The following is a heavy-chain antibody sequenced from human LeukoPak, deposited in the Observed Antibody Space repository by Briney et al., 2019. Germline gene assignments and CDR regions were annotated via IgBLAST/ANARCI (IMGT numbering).Heavy chain of an antibody. CDR1: GGSISSSRYY. Sequence: SETLSLTCTVSGGSISSSRYYWGWIRQPTGKGLEWIGRIYTSGSTNYNPSLKSRVTMSVDTSKNQFSLKLSSVTAADTAVYYCARMPGDGYYYDYWGQGTLVTVSS. D-gene: IGHD3-22*01. V-gene: IGHV4-39*07. J-gene: IGHJ4*02. CDR3: ARMPGDGYYYDY. CDR2: IYTSGST.